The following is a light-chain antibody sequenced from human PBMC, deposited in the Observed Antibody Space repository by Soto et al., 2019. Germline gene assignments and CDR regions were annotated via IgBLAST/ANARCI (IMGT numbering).Light chain of an antibody. CDR2: DAS. Sequence: DIQMTQSPSTLSASVGDRVTSTCRASQSISSWLAWYQQKPGKAPKLLIYDASSLESGVPSRFSGSGSGTEFTLTISSLQPDDFATYYCQQYNSYSPWTFGQGTQVEIK. CDR3: QQYNSYSPWT. V-gene: IGKV1-5*01. CDR1: QSISSW. J-gene: IGKJ1*01.